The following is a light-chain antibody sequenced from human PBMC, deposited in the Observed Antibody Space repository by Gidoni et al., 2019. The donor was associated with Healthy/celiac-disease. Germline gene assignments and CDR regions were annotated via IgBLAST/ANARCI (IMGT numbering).Light chain of an antibody. V-gene: IGLV2-14*01. CDR2: EVS. CDR3: SSYTSSSTLV. CDR1: SSDVGGYNY. Sequence: QSALPQPASVSASPGQSITISCTGTSSDVGGYNYVSWYHQHPGKAPKLMIYEVSNRPSGVSNRFSGSKSGNTASLTISGLQAEDEADYYCSSYTSSSTLVFGGGTKLTVL. J-gene: IGLJ2*01.